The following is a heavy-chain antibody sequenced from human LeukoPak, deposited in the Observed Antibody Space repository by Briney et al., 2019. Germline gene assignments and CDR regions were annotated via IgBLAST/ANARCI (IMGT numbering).Heavy chain of an antibody. CDR1: GFTFDDYA. D-gene: IGHD5-18*01. V-gene: IGHV3-9*03. Sequence: TGGSLRLSCAASGFTFDDYAMRWVRQAPGKGLEWVSGISWNSGSIGYADSVKGRFTISRDNAKNSLYLQMNSLRAEDMALYYCAKDKGYSYGSYFDYWGQGTLVTVSS. CDR3: AKDKGYSYGSYFDY. J-gene: IGHJ4*02. CDR2: ISWNSGSI.